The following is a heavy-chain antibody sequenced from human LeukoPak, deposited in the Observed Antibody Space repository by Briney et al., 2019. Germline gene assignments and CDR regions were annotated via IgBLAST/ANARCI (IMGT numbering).Heavy chain of an antibody. J-gene: IGHJ6*03. D-gene: IGHD6-13*01. Sequence: SQTLSLTCTVSGGSISSGDYYWSWIRQPPGKGLEWIGYIYYSGSTYYNPSLKSRVTISVDTSKNQFSLKLSSVTAADTAVYYCARGAEQQLVQGYYYYYYMDVWGKGTTVTVSS. CDR3: ARGAEQQLVQGYYYYYYMDV. CDR2: IYYSGST. CDR1: GGSISSGDYY. V-gene: IGHV4-30-4*01.